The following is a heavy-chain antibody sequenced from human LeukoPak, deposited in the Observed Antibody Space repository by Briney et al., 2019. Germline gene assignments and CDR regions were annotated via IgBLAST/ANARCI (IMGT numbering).Heavy chain of an antibody. J-gene: IGHJ4*02. CDR2: IYYSGST. Sequence: SKTLSLTCTVSGGSISSYYWSWIRQPPGKGLEWIGYIYYSGSTNYNPSLKSRVTISVDTSKNQFSLKLNSVTAADTAVYYCARDRYSRSYLDFWGQGTLVTVSS. V-gene: IGHV4-59*01. CDR3: ARDRYSRSYLDF. D-gene: IGHD6-13*01. CDR1: GGSISSYY.